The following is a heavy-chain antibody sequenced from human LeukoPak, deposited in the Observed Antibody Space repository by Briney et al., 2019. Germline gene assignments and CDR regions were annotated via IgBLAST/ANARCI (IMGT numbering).Heavy chain of an antibody. V-gene: IGHV3-9*01. J-gene: IGHJ4*02. CDR3: AREHETSGPTVTLFEY. CDR2: ISWNSGSI. Sequence: GGSLRLSCAASGFTFDDYAMHWVRQAPGKGLEWVSGISWNSGSIGYADSVKGRFTISRDNAKNSLYLQMNSLRAEDTALYYCAREHETSGPTVTLFEYWGQGTLVTVSS. D-gene: IGHD4-17*01. CDR1: GFTFDDYA.